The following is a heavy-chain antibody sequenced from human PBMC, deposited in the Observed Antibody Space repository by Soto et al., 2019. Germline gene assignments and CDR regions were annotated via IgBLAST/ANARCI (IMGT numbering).Heavy chain of an antibody. D-gene: IGHD2-2*01. CDR1: GLSFSTYS. Sequence: ESGGGLVKPGGSLRRWCAASGLSFSTYSMNWVRQAPGKGLEWVASLSSGGSYISHADSVKGRFTISRDNAKNSLSLQMHNLRAEDTAVYYCATTMRISPALDVWGKGTTVTVSS. CDR3: ATTMRISPALDV. V-gene: IGHV3-21*01. J-gene: IGHJ6*04. CDR2: LSSGGSYI.